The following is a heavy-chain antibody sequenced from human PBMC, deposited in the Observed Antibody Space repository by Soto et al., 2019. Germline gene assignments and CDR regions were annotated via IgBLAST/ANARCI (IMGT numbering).Heavy chain of an antibody. CDR1: GYSFSSFW. V-gene: IGHV5-10-1*01. CDR3: GRVRVDKAEGWFDP. Sequence: PGDSLKISCKVSGYSFSSFWITWVRQMPGKGLEWMGRIDPSDSYANYSPSFQGHVTFSADKSINTAYLQWSSLKASDTAMYYCGRVRVDKAEGWFDPWGQGTLVTVSS. J-gene: IGHJ5*02. D-gene: IGHD5-18*01. CDR2: IDPSDSYA.